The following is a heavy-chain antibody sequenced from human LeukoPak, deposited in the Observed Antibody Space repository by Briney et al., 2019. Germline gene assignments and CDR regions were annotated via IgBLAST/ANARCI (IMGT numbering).Heavy chain of an antibody. CDR3: ARDRESSSWFDY. CDR2: ISSSGSYI. D-gene: IGHD6-13*01. J-gene: IGHJ4*02. CDR1: GFTFSSYN. V-gene: IGHV3-21*01. Sequence: PGGSLRLSCAASGFTFSSYNMNWVRQAPGKGLEWVSSISSSGSYIYYADSVKGRFTISRDKAKNSLYLQMNSLRAEDTAVYYCARDRESSSWFDYWGQGTLVTVSS.